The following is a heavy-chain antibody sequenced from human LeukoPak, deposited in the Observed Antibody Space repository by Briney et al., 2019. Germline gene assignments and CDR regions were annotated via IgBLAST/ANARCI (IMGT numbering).Heavy chain of an antibody. J-gene: IGHJ4*02. V-gene: IGHV3-23*01. CDR2: ITGNGATP. CDR3: ANDLGYIQLNLG. D-gene: IGHD1-1*01. Sequence: GGSLRLSCAASGFTFSSYRMSWVRQAPGKGLEWVSGITGNGATPYYADSVKGRFTISRDNSRNTVYLQMNSLRAEDTAVYYCANDLGYIQLNLGRGQGTLVTVSS. CDR1: GFTFSSYR.